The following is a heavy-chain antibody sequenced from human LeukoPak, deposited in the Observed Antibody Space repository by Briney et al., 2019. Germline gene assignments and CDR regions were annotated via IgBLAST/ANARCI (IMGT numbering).Heavy chain of an antibody. D-gene: IGHD3-3*01. CDR3: ARSGRITIFGVVENYYMDV. Sequence: PSETLSLTCTVSGGSISSYYWSWIRQPPGKGLEWIGYIYTSGSTNYNPSLKSRVTISVDTSKNQFSLKLSSVTAADTAVYYCARSGRITIFGVVENYYMDVWGKGTTVTVSS. CDR1: GGSISSYY. V-gene: IGHV4-4*09. J-gene: IGHJ6*03. CDR2: IYTSGST.